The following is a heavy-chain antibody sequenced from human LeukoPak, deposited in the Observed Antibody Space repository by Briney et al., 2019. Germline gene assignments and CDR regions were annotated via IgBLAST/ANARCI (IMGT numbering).Heavy chain of an antibody. Sequence: SGPTLVKPTQTLTLTCTFSGFSLSTSGVGVGCIRQPPGKALEWLAVIYWDDDKRYSPSLKSRLTITKDTSKNQVVLTMTNMDPVDTATYYCAHRYYARGENYFDYWGQGTLVTVSS. V-gene: IGHV2-5*02. J-gene: IGHJ4*02. CDR2: IYWDDDK. D-gene: IGHD3-22*01. CDR1: GFSLSTSGVG. CDR3: AHRYYARGENYFDY.